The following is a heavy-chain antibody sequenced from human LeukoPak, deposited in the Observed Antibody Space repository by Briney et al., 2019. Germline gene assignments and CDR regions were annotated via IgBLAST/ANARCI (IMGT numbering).Heavy chain of an antibody. CDR2: TSAHNDDT. D-gene: IGHD1-1*01. J-gene: IGHJ4*02. CDR3: ARDWDSRNDYFDP. Sequence: ASVKVSCKASGYTFTSYDINWVRQATGQGLEWMGWTSAHNDDTNYAETLQGRLTMTTDISTSTAYMELTSLRSDDTAVYYCARDWDSRNDYFDPWGQGTLVTVSS. V-gene: IGHV1-18*01. CDR1: GYTFTSYD.